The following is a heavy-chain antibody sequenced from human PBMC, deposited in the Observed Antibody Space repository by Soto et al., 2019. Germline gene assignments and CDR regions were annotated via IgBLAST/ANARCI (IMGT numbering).Heavy chain of an antibody. CDR1: GGSISSSSYY. V-gene: IGHV4-39*01. D-gene: IGHD2-21*02. Sequence: SETLSLTCTVSGGSISSSSYYWGWIRQPTGKGLEWIGSIYYSGSTYYNPSRKSRVTISVDTSKNQFSLKLSSVTTADTAVYYCARLKHIVVVTAIPPYNWFDPWGQGTLVTVSS. CDR2: IYYSGST. CDR3: ARLKHIVVVTAIPPYNWFDP. J-gene: IGHJ5*02.